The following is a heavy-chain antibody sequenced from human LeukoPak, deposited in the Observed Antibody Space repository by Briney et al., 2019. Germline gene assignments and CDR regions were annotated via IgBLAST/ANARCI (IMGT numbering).Heavy chain of an antibody. Sequence: PGGSLRLSCAVSGFSVGSHAMSWVRQAPGKGLEWVSASSSSDPDTYYADSVRGRFTISRDNSKNTLYLQMNSLRAEDTAVYYCAKVRPDYDSSGYYSPPFDFWGQGTLVTVSS. D-gene: IGHD3-22*01. V-gene: IGHV3-23*01. CDR1: GFSVGSHA. CDR2: SSSSDPDT. CDR3: AKVRPDYDSSGYYSPPFDF. J-gene: IGHJ4*02.